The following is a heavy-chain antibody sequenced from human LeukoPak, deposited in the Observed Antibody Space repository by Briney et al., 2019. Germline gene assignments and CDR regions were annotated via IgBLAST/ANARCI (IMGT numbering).Heavy chain of an antibody. Sequence: PSETLSLTCTVSGGSISSGFYYWSWIRQHPGKGLEWIGYIYYSGTTYYNPSLKSRLSIPLDASKSQFSLKLSSVTAADTAVYYRVRGPYGRFDYWGQGTLVTVSS. J-gene: IGHJ4*02. CDR2: IYYSGTT. CDR1: GGSISSGFYY. D-gene: IGHD3-16*01. V-gene: IGHV4-31*03. CDR3: VRGPYGRFDY.